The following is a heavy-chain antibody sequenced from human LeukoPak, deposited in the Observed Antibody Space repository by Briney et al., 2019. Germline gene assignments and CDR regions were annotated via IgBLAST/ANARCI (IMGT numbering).Heavy chain of an antibody. V-gene: IGHV1-46*01. CDR2: ISPSGGST. Sequence: ASVKVSCKASGYTFTTYYIHWVRQAPGQGLEWMGIISPSGGSTTYAQKVQGRVTMTRDMSTSTVYMEVSSLKSEDTAVYYCARDQVGASLDYWGQGTLVTVSS. D-gene: IGHD1-26*01. CDR1: GYTFTTYY. CDR3: ARDQVGASLDY. J-gene: IGHJ4*02.